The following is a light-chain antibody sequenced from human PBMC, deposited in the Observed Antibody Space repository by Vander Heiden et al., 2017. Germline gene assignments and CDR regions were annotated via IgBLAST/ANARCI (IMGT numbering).Light chain of an antibody. CDR3: QQSDSTPIT. CDR2: AAS. Sequence: DIQMTQSPSSLSASVGDRVTITCRASQSISSYLNWYQQKPGKAPKLLIYAASSLQSGVPSRFSGSGSGTDFTLTISSLQPEDFATYDGQQSDSTPITFGQGTRLEIK. CDR1: QSISSY. J-gene: IGKJ5*01. V-gene: IGKV1-39*01.